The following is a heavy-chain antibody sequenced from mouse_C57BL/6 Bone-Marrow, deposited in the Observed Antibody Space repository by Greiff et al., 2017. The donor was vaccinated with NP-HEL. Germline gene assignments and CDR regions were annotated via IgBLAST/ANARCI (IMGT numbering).Heavy chain of an antibody. CDR1: GFTFSSYA. V-gene: IGHV5-4*01. CDR2: ISDGGSYT. D-gene: IGHD2-5*01. CDR3: ARDCGLYYSNSYIDD. J-gene: IGHJ2*01. Sequence: EVMLVESGGGSVKPGGSLKLSCAASGFTFSSYAMSWVRQTPEKRLEWVATISDGGSYTYYPDNVKGRFTISRDNAKNNLYLQMSHLKSEDKAMYYCARDCGLYYSNSYIDDWGQGTTLTVSS.